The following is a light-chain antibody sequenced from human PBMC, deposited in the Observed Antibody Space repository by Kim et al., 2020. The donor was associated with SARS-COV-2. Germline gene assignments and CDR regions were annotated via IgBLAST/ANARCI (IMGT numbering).Light chain of an antibody. Sequence: QPVLTQSSSASASLGSSVKLTCTLISGHSSNTIVWHQQQPGKAPRFLMRLEGSGSFNKGSGVPDRFSGSRSGADRYLTISNLQSEDEADYYCETWDSNTRVFGGGTQLTVL. V-gene: IGLV4-60*03. CDR1: SGHSSNT. CDR2: LEGSGSF. J-gene: IGLJ3*02. CDR3: ETWDSNTRV.